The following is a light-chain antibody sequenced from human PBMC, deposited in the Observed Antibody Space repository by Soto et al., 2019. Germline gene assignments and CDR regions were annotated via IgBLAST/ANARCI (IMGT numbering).Light chain of an antibody. V-gene: IGKV3-20*01. CDR3: QQYGSAPVT. CDR1: QSVSSSY. J-gene: IGKJ1*01. CDR2: GAS. Sequence: EIVLTQSPGTLSLSPGEIATLSCRSIQSVSSSYLAWYQQKPGQAPRLLIYGASSRATGIPDRFSGSGSGTDFTLTISRLEPEDFEVYYCQQYGSAPVTFGQGTKVDIK.